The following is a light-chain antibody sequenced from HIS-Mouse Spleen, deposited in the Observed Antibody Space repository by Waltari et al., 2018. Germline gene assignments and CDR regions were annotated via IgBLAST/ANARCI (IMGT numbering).Light chain of an antibody. V-gene: IGLV3-21*03. J-gene: IGLJ3*02. CDR1: NIGSKS. CDR3: QVWDSSSDHWV. CDR2: DDS. Sequence: SYVLTQPPSVSVAPGKTARITRGGNNIGSKSVHWYQQKPGQAPVLVVYDDSARPSGIPERFSGSNSGNTATLTISRVEAGDEADYYCQVWDSSSDHWVFGGGTKLTVL.